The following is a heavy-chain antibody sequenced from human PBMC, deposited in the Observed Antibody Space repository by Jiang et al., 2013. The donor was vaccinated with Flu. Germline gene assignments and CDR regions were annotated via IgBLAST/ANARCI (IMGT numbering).Heavy chain of an antibody. J-gene: IGHJ4*02. D-gene: IGHD6-19*01. CDR1: GGSVSSGSYY. CDR3: ASSVVAGPLYYFDY. CDR2: IYYSGST. V-gene: IGHV4-61*01. Sequence: TLSLTCTVSGGSVSSGSYYWSWIRQPPGKGLEWIGYIYYSGSTNYNPSLKSRVTISVDTSKNQFSLKLSSVTAADTAVYYCASSVVAGPLYYFDYWGQGTLVTVSS.